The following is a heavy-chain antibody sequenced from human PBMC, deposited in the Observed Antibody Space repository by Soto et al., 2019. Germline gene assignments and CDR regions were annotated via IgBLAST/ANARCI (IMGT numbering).Heavy chain of an antibody. Sequence: SVKVSCKASGGTFSSYAISWVRQAPGQGLEWMGGIIPIFGTANYAQKFQGRVTITADESTSTAYMELSSLRSEDTAVYYCARDRGVDTAMVKVWFDPWGQGTLVTVSS. D-gene: IGHD5-18*01. CDR3: ARDRGVDTAMVKVWFDP. CDR2: IIPIFGTA. CDR1: GGTFSSYA. J-gene: IGHJ5*02. V-gene: IGHV1-69*13.